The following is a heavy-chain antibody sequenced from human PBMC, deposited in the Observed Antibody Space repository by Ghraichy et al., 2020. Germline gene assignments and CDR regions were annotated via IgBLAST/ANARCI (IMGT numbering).Heavy chain of an antibody. V-gene: IGHV4-39*01. CDR3: ARGLDGFWSGYLSWFDP. Sequence: SETLSLTCTVSGGSISSSSYYWGWIRQPPGKGLEWIGSIYYSGSTYYNPSLKSRVTISVDTSKNQFSLKLSSVTAADTAVYYCARGLDGFWSGYLSWFDPWGQGTLVTVSS. CDR2: IYYSGST. D-gene: IGHD3-3*01. J-gene: IGHJ5*02. CDR1: GGSISSSSYY.